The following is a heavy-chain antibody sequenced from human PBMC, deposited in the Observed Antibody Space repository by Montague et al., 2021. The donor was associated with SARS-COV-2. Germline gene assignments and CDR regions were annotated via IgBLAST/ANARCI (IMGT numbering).Heavy chain of an antibody. Sequence: SETLSLTCTVSGDSISSYLWNWVRQPAGKGLEWIGRIWTSGSTNYNPSLKSRVTVSVDTSKNQFSLKLSSVTAADTAVYYCARQEYYYDSSGYGRMDWFDPWGQGTLVTVSS. CDR3: ARQEYYYDSSGYGRMDWFDP. CDR2: IWTSGST. V-gene: IGHV4-4*07. CDR1: GDSISSYL. D-gene: IGHD3-22*01. J-gene: IGHJ5*02.